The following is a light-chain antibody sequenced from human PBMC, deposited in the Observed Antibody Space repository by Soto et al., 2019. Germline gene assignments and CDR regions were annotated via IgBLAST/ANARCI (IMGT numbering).Light chain of an antibody. Sequence: SVVTHPDSVSGSPGQAITCPCIGTRIDVSGHSYVSWYQQRLGKAPSLMIYEVTRRPSVISNRFSASKSGNTDTLTISGLHAEDEADYYCASYTSSRTLVCGAESKVTV. V-gene: IGLV2-14*03. CDR3: ASYTSSRTLV. CDR2: EVT. J-gene: IGLJ1*01. CDR1: RIDVSGHSY.